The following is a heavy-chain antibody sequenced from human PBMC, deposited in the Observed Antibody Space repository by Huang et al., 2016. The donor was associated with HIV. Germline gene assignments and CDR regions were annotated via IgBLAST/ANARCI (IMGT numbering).Heavy chain of an antibody. V-gene: IGHV3-30*18. CDR3: AKGGSAAAVLDF. D-gene: IGHD6-13*01. J-gene: IGHJ4*02. CDR2: ISYDGKTK. CDR1: GFTFSSYG. Sequence: QVQLVESGGGVVQPGRSLRISCAASGFTFSSYGMHWVRQAPGKGLEWVAFISYDGKTKYYADSVKGRFSISRDNSKTTVYLQLNSLRVEDTAVYYCAKGGSAAAVLDFWGQGTLVTVSS.